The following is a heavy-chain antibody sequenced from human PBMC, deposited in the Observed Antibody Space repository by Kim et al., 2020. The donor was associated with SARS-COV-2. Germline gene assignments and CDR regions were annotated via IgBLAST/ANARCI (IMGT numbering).Heavy chain of an antibody. J-gene: IGHJ6*02. Sequence: GGSLRLSCAASGFTFSSYAMHWVRQAPGKGLEWVAVISYDGSNKYYADSVKGRFTISRDNSKNTLYLQMNSLRAEDTAVYYCAREWVEQQGYYYYYGMDVWGQGTTVTVSS. D-gene: IGHD6-13*01. CDR1: GFTFSSYA. CDR2: ISYDGSNK. CDR3: AREWVEQQGYYYYYGMDV. V-gene: IGHV3-30*04.